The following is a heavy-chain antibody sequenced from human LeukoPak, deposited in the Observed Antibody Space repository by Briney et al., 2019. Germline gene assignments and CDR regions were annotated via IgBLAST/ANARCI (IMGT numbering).Heavy chain of an antibody. CDR1: GGSISSYY. CDR2: IYYSGST. V-gene: IGHV4-59*12. Sequence: PSETLSLTCTVSGGSISSYYWSWIRQPPGKGLEWIGYIYYSGSTNYNPSLKSRVTISVDTSKNQFSLKLSSVTAADTAVYYCAREKVAARPRSPYNWFDPWGQGTLVTVSS. J-gene: IGHJ5*02. D-gene: IGHD6-6*01. CDR3: AREKVAARPRSPYNWFDP.